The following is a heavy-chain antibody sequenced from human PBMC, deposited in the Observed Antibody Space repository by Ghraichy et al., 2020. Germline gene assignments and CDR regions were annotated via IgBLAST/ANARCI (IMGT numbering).Heavy chain of an antibody. J-gene: IGHJ4*02. D-gene: IGHD6-6*01. CDR3: ARGSIAGRPPPFDS. Sequence: SETLSLTCTISGDSIASSYCYWVRQPPGKGLEYIGYIYFSGATNYNPSLKSRVTITENTSKNQFSLRLTSVTAADTAIYYCARGSIAGRPPPFDSWGQGALVTVSS. V-gene: IGHV4-59*01. CDR1: GDSIASSY. CDR2: IYFSGAT.